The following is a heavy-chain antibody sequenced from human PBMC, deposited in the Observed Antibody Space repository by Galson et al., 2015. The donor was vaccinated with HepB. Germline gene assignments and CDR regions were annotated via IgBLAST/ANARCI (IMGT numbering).Heavy chain of an antibody. CDR2: IWNDGSNK. CDR1: GFTFSSYG. J-gene: IGHJ3*02. D-gene: IGHD3-3*01. CDR3: AREFWYDAFDI. Sequence: SLRLSCAASGFTFSSYGMHWVRQAPGKGLEWVAVIWNDGSNKYYADSVKGRFTISRDNSKNTLYLQMNSLRAEDTAVYYCAREFWYDAFDIWGQGTMVTVSS. V-gene: IGHV3-33*01.